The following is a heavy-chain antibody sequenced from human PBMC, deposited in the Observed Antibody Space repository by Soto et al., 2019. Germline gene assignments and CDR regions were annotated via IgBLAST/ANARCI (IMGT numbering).Heavy chain of an antibody. CDR3: ARETGLVVVPAAEYYFDY. D-gene: IGHD2-2*01. Sequence: SVKVSCKASGGTFSSYTISWVRQAPGQGLEWMGRIIPILGIANYAQKFQGRVTITADKSTSTAYMELSSLRSEDTAVYYCARETGLVVVPAAEYYFDYWGQGTLVTVSS. CDR2: IIPILGIA. J-gene: IGHJ4*02. V-gene: IGHV1-69*04. CDR1: GGTFSSYT.